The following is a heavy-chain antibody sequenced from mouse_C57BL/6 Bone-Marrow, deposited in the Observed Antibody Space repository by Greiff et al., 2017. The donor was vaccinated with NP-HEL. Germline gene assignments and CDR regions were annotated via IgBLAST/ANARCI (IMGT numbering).Heavy chain of an antibody. CDR3: ARTYYFAY. Sequence: EVQLQQSGAELVRPGSSVKMSCKTSGYTFTSYGINWVKQRPGQGLEWIGYIYLGNGYTAYNEKFKGKATLTSDTSSSTAYMQLSSLTSEDSAIYVCARTYYFAYWGQGTTLTGSS. V-gene: IGHV1-58*01. J-gene: IGHJ2*01. CDR1: GYTFTSYG. CDR2: IYLGNGYT.